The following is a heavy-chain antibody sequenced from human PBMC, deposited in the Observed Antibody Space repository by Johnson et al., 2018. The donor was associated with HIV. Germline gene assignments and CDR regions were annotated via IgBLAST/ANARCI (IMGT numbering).Heavy chain of an antibody. CDR2: ISSNGGST. CDR1: GFTFSSYA. CDR3: ARVIDQYFDSILDDAFDI. V-gene: IGHV3-64*01. Sequence: VQLVESGGGLVQPGGSLRLSCAASGFTFSSYAMHWVRQAPGKGLEYVSAISSNGGSTYYANSVKGRFTISRDNSKNTLYLQMGSLRAEEMAVYYCARVIDQYFDSILDDAFDIWGQGTLVTVSS. J-gene: IGHJ3*02. D-gene: IGHD3-22*01.